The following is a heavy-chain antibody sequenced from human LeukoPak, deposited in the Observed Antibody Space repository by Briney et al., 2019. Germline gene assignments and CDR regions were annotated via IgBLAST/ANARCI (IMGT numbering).Heavy chain of an antibody. V-gene: IGHV5-51*01. CDR3: ARRLAYSSSWYFDY. CDR2: IYPGDSDT. D-gene: IGHD6-13*01. Sequence: GESLKISCKGSGYSCTNYWIVWVRQMPGKGLEWMGTIYPGDSDTRYSPSFQGQVTISADKSISTAYLQWSSLKASDTAMYYCARRLAYSSSWYFDYWGQGTLVTVSS. J-gene: IGHJ4*02. CDR1: GYSCTNYW.